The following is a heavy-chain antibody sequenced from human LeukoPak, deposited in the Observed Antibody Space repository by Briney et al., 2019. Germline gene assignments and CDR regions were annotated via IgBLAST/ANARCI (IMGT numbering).Heavy chain of an antibody. D-gene: IGHD3-16*02. CDR1: GGSISSYY. V-gene: IGHV4-59*01. J-gene: IGHJ4*02. Sequence: SETLSLTCTVSGGSISSYYWSWIRQPPGKGLEWIGYIYYSGGTNYNPSLKSRVTISVDTSKNHFSLKLSSVTAADTAVYYCARGDYVWGSYRYAVRDWGQGTLVTVSS. CDR3: ARGDYVWGSYRYAVRD. CDR2: IYYSGGT.